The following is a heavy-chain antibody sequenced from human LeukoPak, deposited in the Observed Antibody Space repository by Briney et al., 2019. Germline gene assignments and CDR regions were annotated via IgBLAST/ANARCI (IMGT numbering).Heavy chain of an antibody. CDR1: GGTYSSYA. Sequence: SVKVSCKASGGTYSSYAISWVRQAPGQGLEWMGGIIPIFGTANYAQKFQGRVTITADKSTSTAYMELSSLRSEDAAVYYCARERGYSYDYWGQGTLVTVSS. CDR2: IIPIFGTA. V-gene: IGHV1-69*06. CDR3: ARERGYSYDY. D-gene: IGHD5-18*01. J-gene: IGHJ4*02.